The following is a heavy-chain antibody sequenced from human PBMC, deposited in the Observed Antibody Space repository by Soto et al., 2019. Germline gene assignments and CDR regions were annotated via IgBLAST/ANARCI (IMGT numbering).Heavy chain of an antibody. CDR2: FIPILDMA. D-gene: IGHD2-21*01. Sequence: QVQVVQSGAEVKKPESSVKVSCKPSGGTFNTYTVNWVRLAPGHGLEWMGRFIPILDMANYAQKFQDRVTITADRSTFTAYMEVNSLTSDDTAVYYCAITYCRDNSCPRDFDFWGPGTRVTVSS. V-gene: IGHV1-69*02. CDR1: GGTFNTYT. CDR3: AITYCRDNSCPRDFDF. J-gene: IGHJ4*02.